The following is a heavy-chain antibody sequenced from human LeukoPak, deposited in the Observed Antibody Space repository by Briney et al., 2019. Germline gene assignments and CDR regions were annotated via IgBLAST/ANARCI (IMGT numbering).Heavy chain of an antibody. Sequence: GGSLRLSCTASGFTFSSYAMSWVRQAPGKGLEWVSAISGSGDSTYYAASVKGRFTISRDNSKNTLYLQMNSLRAEDTAVYYRARWLQRPIDCWGQGTLVTVSS. CDR3: ARWLQRPIDC. CDR1: GFTFSSYA. J-gene: IGHJ4*02. D-gene: IGHD5-24*01. CDR2: ISGSGDST. V-gene: IGHV3-23*01.